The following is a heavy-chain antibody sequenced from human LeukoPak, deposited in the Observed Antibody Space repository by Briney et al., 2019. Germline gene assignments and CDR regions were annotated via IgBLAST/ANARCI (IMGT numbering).Heavy chain of an antibody. CDR2: IRYDGSNK. CDR1: GFTFSSYG. Sequence: GGSLGLSCAASGFTFSSYGMHWVRQAPGKGLEWVAFIRYDGSNKYYADSVKGRFTISRDNSKNTMYLQMNSLRAEDTAVYYCAKEPYDFWSGFDYWGQGTLVTVSS. V-gene: IGHV3-30*02. CDR3: AKEPYDFWSGFDY. J-gene: IGHJ4*02. D-gene: IGHD3-3*01.